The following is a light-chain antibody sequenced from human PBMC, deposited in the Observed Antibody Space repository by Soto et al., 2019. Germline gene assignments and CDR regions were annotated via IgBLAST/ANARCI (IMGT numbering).Light chain of an antibody. CDR3: KHAKNFPWT. J-gene: IGKJ1*01. Sequence: DIQMTQAPFSVSASVGARVTITCRASQGISTSLAWYQQIPGKAPTLLIYAASSLHSGDPSRLSGTGSGTDFALPISSRQPEDFSTYYCKHAKNFPWTFGRGTKVEVK. CDR1: QGISTS. CDR2: AAS. V-gene: IGKV1-12*01.